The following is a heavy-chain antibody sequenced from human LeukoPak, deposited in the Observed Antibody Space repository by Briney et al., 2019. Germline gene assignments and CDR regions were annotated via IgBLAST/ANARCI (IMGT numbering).Heavy chain of an antibody. CDR2: ISTSSSSI. Sequence: GGSLRLSRAASGFTLSRYSMNWVRQAPGKGREWVADISTSSSSIYSADSVKGRFTISRDNAKNSLYLQMNSLRAEETAVYYCARGLATTLTNWGQGTLVTVSS. CDR1: GFTLSRYS. V-gene: IGHV3-48*01. J-gene: IGHJ4*02. D-gene: IGHD4-11*01. CDR3: ARGLATTLTN.